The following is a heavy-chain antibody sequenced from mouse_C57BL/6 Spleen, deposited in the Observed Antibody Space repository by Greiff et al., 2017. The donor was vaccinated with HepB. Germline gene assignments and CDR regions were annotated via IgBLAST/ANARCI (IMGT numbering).Heavy chain of an antibody. CDR1: GYAFSSSW. CDR3: AEGITTVLDWYFDV. V-gene: IGHV1-82*01. J-gene: IGHJ1*03. D-gene: IGHD1-1*01. Sequence: QVQLKQSGPELVKPGASVKISCKASGYAFSSSWMNWVKQRPGKGLEWIGRIYPGDGDTNYNGKFKGKATLTADKSSSTAYMQLSSLTSEDSAVYFCAEGITTVLDWYFDVWGTGTTVTVSS. CDR2: IYPGDGDT.